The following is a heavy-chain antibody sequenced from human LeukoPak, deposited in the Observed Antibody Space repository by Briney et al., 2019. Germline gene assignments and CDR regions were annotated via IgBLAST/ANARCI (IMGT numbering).Heavy chain of an antibody. CDR3: ARDVARHYYFDY. Sequence: QPGRSLRLSCAASGFIFSNYGMNWVRQAPGKGLEWVSYISSSSGTIYYADSVKGRFTISRDNAKNSLYLQMNSLRDEDTAVYYCARDVARHYYFDYWGQGTLVTVSS. CDR1: GFIFSNYG. V-gene: IGHV3-48*02. J-gene: IGHJ4*02. CDR2: ISSSSGTI.